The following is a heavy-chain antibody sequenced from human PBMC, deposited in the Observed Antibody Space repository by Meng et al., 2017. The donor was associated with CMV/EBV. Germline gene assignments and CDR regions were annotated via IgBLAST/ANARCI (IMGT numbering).Heavy chain of an antibody. CDR1: GGSISSGGYY. Sequence: SEILSLTCTVSGGSISSGGYYWSWIRQHPGKGLEWIGYIYYSGSTYYNPSLKSRVTISVDTSKNQFSLKLSSVTAADTAVYYCAREVGSRGWFDPWGQGTLVTVSS. J-gene: IGHJ5*02. CDR3: AREVGSRGWFDP. D-gene: IGHD6-13*01. V-gene: IGHV4-31*03. CDR2: IYYSGST.